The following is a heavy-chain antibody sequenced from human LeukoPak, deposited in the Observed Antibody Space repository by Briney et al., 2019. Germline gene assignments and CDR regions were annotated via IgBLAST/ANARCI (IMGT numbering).Heavy chain of an antibody. V-gene: IGHV1-3*01. D-gene: IGHD3-9*01. Sequence: ASVKVPCKASGYTFTSYAMHWVRQAPGQRLEWMGWINAGNGNTKYSQKFQGRVTITRDTSASTAYMELSSLRSEDTAVYYCAREGGLYDILTSFDYWGQGTLVTVSS. CDR1: GYTFTSYA. CDR3: AREGGLYDILTSFDY. J-gene: IGHJ4*02. CDR2: INAGNGNT.